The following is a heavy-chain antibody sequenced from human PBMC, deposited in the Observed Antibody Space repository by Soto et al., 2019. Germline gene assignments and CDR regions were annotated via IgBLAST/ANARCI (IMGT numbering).Heavy chain of an antibody. J-gene: IGHJ3*02. CDR3: ALATILTGYDDAFDI. D-gene: IGHD3-9*01. CDR2: INPNSGGT. V-gene: IGHV1-2*02. CDR1: GYTFTGYY. Sequence: ASVKVSCKASGYTFTGYYMHWVRQAPGQGLERMGWINPNSGGTNYAQKFQGRVTMTRDTSISTAYMELSRLRSDDTAVYYCALATILTGYDDAFDIWGQGTMVTVSS.